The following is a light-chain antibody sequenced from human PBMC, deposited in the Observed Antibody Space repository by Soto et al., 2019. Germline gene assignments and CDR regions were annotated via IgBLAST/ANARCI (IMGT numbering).Light chain of an antibody. V-gene: IGKV1-33*01. CDR3: QQYDKQPVT. J-gene: IGKJ4*01. Sequence: DIPLPQSPSSLSASVGDRVTITCQASQDISNFLNWYHQTAGKAPRLLIYDVSSLQPGVASRFSGSGSGTDFSLTINRVQPEDIVTFYCQQYDKQPVTFGGGTRVDIK. CDR1: QDISNF. CDR2: DVS.